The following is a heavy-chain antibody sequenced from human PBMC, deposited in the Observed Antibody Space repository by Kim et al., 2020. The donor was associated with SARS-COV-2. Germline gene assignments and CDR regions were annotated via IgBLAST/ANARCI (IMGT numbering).Heavy chain of an antibody. D-gene: IGHD5-18*01. Sequence: SQTLSLTCAISGDSVSSNSAAWNWIRQSPSRGLEWLGRTYYRSKWYNDYAVSVKSRITINPDTSKNQFSLQLNSVTPEDTAVYYCARDPTIQLWLRRDYYYDGMDVWGQGTTVTVSS. CDR2: TYYRSKWYN. CDR1: GDSVSSNSAA. CDR3: ARDPTIQLWLRRDYYYDGMDV. V-gene: IGHV6-1*01. J-gene: IGHJ6*02.